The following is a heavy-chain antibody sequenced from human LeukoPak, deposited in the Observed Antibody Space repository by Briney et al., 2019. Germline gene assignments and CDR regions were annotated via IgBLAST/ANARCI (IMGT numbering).Heavy chain of an antibody. CDR2: ISTSSSCI. V-gene: IGHV3-21*01. D-gene: IGHD4-17*01. CDR1: GFTFSSYR. Sequence: GGSLRLSCAASGFTFSSYRMNWVRQAPGKGLEWVSSISTSSSCIYYADSVKGRFTISRDNAKNSLYLQMNSLRAGDTAVYYRARDYGDYFLDYWGQGTLVTVSS. J-gene: IGHJ4*02. CDR3: ARDYGDYFLDY.